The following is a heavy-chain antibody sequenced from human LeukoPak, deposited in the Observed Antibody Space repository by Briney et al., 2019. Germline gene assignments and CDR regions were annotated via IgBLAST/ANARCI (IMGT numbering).Heavy chain of an antibody. CDR1: GDTFIVYF. V-gene: IGHV1-2*02. Sequence: ASVKVSCKTSGDTFIVYFMHWVRQAPGQGLEWMGWINPNSGDTNYAQKFQGRVTMTRDTSISTAYMELSSLRYDDTAVYYCGSRGGSGKYDFDFWGQGTLVTASS. D-gene: IGHD3-10*01. CDR3: GSRGGSGKYDFDF. CDR2: INPNSGDT. J-gene: IGHJ4*02.